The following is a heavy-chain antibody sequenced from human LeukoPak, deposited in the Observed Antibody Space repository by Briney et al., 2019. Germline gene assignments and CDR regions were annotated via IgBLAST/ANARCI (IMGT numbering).Heavy chain of an antibody. CDR1: GDSISSGDYY. CDR2: IYYSGST. J-gene: IGHJ3*02. D-gene: IGHD3-22*01. CDR3: ARGAPGDSSVSPWAMGSPTDAFDI. Sequence: PSQTLSLTCTVSGDSISSGDYYWSWIRQPPGKGLEWIGYIYYSGSTYYNPSLKSRVTISVDTSKNQFSLKLSSVTAADTALYYCARGAPGDSSVSPWAMGSPTDAFDIWGQGTMVTVSS. V-gene: IGHV4-30-4*01.